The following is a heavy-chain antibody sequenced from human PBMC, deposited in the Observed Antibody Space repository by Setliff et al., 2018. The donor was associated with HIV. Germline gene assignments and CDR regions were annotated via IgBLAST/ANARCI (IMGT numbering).Heavy chain of an antibody. CDR1: GYRFTGDY. Sequence: ASVKVSCKASGYRFTGDYIHWVRQAPGQGLEWMGWVNPISGVTNDAQKFQGRLTMTEDTSTDTAYMELSSLRSDDTAMYYCATDPGYSSTWYSESFQHWGQGTVVTVSS. CDR3: ATDPGYSSTWYSESFQH. V-gene: IGHV1-2*02. D-gene: IGHD6-13*01. J-gene: IGHJ1*01. CDR2: VNPISGVT.